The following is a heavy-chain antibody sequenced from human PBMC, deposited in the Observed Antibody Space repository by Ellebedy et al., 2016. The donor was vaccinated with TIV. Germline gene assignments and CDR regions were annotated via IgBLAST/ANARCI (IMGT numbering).Heavy chain of an antibody. V-gene: IGHV1-2*02. D-gene: IGHD3-10*01. Sequence: AASVKVSCKASGYTFTDYYIHWVRQAPGQGLEWSGWINPNSGGTDFAQKFQGRVTMTRDTTFSTAYMDLSRLRSDDTAVYYCARELAGVRYFDYWGQGTLVTVSS. J-gene: IGHJ4*02. CDR1: GYTFTDYY. CDR3: ARELAGVRYFDY. CDR2: INPNSGGT.